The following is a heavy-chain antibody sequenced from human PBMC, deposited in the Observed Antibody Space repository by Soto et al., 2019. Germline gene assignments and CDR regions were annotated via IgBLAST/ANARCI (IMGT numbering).Heavy chain of an antibody. D-gene: IGHD1-26*01. CDR2: IYYSGST. J-gene: IGHJ3*02. Sequence: QLQLQESGPGLVKPSETLSLTCTVSGGSISSSSYYWGWIRQTPGKGLEWIGSIYYSGSTYYNPSLKSRVTISVDTSKNQFSLKLSSVTAADTAVYYCARHMWAVTYAFDIWGQGTMVTVSS. V-gene: IGHV4-39*01. CDR1: GGSISSSSYY. CDR3: ARHMWAVTYAFDI.